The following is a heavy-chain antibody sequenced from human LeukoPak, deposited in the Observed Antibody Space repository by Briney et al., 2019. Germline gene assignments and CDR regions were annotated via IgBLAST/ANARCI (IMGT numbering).Heavy chain of an antibody. J-gene: IGHJ4*02. CDR1: GFTFSSYS. CDR3: ARGDCSSTSCYYY. V-gene: IGHV3-21*01. Sequence: PGGSLRLSCAASGFTFSSYSVNCVRDAPGGGLEWGSSISSSSSYIYYADSVKGRFTISRDNAKNSLYLQMNSLRAEDTAVYYCARGDCSSTSCYYYWGQGTLVTVSS. D-gene: IGHD2-2*01. CDR2: ISSSSSYI.